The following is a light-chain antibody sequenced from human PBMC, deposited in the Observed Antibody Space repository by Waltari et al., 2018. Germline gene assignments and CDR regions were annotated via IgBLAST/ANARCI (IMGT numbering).Light chain of an antibody. CDR1: KLGDTY. CDR3: QAWDSSTAV. J-gene: IGLJ2*01. Sequence: SYELTQPPSVSVSPGQTASIPCSGDKLGDTYARWYQQKPGQSPVLVIYQESRRPSGIPERFSGSNSGNTATLTISGTQAMDEADYYCQAWDSSTAVFGGGTKLTVL. V-gene: IGLV3-1*01. CDR2: QES.